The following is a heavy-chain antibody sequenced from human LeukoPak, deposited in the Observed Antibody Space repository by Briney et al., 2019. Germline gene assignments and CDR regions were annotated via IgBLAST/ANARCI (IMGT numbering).Heavy chain of an antibody. CDR1: GFTFSSYS. D-gene: IGHD2-15*01. CDR2: ISSSSSYI. Sequence: GGSLRLSCAASGFTFSSYSMNWVRQAPGKGLEWVSSISSSSSYIYYADSVKGRFTISRDNAKNSLYLQMNSLRAEDTAVYYCAGGLSARSAFDIWGQGTMVTVSS. J-gene: IGHJ3*02. CDR3: AGGLSARSAFDI. V-gene: IGHV3-21*01.